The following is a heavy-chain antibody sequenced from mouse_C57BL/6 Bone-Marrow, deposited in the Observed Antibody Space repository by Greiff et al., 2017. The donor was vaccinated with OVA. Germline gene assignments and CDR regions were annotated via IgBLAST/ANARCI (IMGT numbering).Heavy chain of an antibody. CDR3: ARNAYYSNYEYYAMDY. V-gene: IGHV3-6*01. D-gene: IGHD2-5*01. CDR2: ISYDGSN. J-gene: IGHJ4*01. Sequence: DVKLQESGPGLVKPSQSLSLTCSVTGYSITSGYYWNWIRQFPGNKLEWMGYISYDGSNNYNPSLKNRISITRDTSKKQFFLKLNSVTTEDTATYNCARNAYYSNYEYYAMDYWGQGTSVTVSS. CDR1: GYSITSGYY.